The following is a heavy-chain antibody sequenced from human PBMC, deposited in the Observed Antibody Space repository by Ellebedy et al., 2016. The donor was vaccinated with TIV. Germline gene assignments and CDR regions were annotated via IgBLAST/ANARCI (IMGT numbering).Heavy chain of an antibody. V-gene: IGHV4-59*01. CDR3: ARGSGGTQNGAFDS. CDR2: IYYVGST. CDR1: GGSMTSFY. D-gene: IGHD2-15*01. Sequence: MPGGSLRLSCTVSGGSMTSFYWSRIRQSPEKGLEWIGNIYYVGSTDYSPSLRTRVTISLDTSKNQFSVKLTSVTPADTAVYYCARGSGGTQNGAFDSWGLGTLVTVSP. J-gene: IGHJ4*02.